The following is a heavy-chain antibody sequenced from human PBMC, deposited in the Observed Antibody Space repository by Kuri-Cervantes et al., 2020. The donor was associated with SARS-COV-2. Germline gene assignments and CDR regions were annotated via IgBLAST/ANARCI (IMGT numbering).Heavy chain of an antibody. CDR2: ISSSSSYI. V-gene: IGHV3-21*01. Sequence: ETLSLTCAASGFTFSSYSMNWVRQAPGKGLEWVSSISSSSSYIYYADSVKGRFTISRDNSKNTLYLQMNSLRAEDTAVYYCARGRCSSTSCRVGRGAFDIWGQGTMVTVSS. D-gene: IGHD2-2*01. CDR1: GFTFSSYS. J-gene: IGHJ3*02. CDR3: ARGRCSSTSCRVGRGAFDI.